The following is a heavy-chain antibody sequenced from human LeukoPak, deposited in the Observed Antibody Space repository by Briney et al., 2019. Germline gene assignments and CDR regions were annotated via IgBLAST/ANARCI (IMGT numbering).Heavy chain of an antibody. Sequence: GGSLRLSCAASGFTFSSYGMHWVRQAPGKGLEWVAVISYDGSNKYYADSVKGRFTISRDNSKNTLYLQMNSLRAEDTAVYYCAKDHIAVAGTAEFGMDFWGKGTTVTVSS. J-gene: IGHJ6*04. CDR2: ISYDGSNK. CDR1: GFTFSSYG. CDR3: AKDHIAVAGTAEFGMDF. V-gene: IGHV3-30*18. D-gene: IGHD6-19*01.